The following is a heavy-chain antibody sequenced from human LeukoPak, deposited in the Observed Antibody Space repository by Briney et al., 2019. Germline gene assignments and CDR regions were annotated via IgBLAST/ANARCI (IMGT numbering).Heavy chain of an antibody. Sequence: SETLSLTCAVYGGSFSDYYWTWIRQPPGRGLEWIGQIIHSGSTKYNPSLESRVTISIDTSKNQFSLKLSSVTAADTAVYYCAIVPFDIWGQGTMVTVSS. J-gene: IGHJ3*02. CDR1: GGSFSDYY. CDR3: AIVPFDI. V-gene: IGHV4-34*12. CDR2: IIHSGST.